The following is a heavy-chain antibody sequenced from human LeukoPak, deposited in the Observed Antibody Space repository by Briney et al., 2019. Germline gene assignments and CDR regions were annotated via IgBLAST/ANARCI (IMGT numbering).Heavy chain of an antibody. CDR3: ARENYYDSSGYSEGMDV. Sequence: PSETLSLTCTVSGGSISDHYLSWIRQPAGKGPEWIGRMYVSGTTNYNPSLRSRVTMSMDTSNNQFSLKLRSVTAADTAVYYCARENYYDSSGYSEGMDVWGQGTTVTVS. V-gene: IGHV4-4*07. D-gene: IGHD3-22*01. CDR2: MYVSGTT. J-gene: IGHJ6*02. CDR1: GGSISDHY.